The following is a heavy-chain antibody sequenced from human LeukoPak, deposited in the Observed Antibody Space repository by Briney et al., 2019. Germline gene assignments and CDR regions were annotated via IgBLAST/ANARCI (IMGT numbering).Heavy chain of an antibody. CDR1: GFTFSSYW. J-gene: IGHJ6*03. CDR3: ASSAAARPSYYYYMDV. CDR2: INSDGSST. V-gene: IGHV3-74*01. D-gene: IGHD6-6*01. Sequence: QSGGSLRLSCAASGFTFSSYWMHWVRQAPGKGLVWVSRINSDGSSTSYADSVKGRFTISRDNAKNTLYLQMNSLRAEDTAVYYCASSAAARPSYYYYMDVWGKGTTVTVSS.